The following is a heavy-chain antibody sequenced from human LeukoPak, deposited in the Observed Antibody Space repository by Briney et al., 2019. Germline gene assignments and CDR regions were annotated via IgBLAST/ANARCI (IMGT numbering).Heavy chain of an antibody. CDR1: GYSISSAYY. CDR2: IYHTGGT. V-gene: IGHV4-38-2*02. Sequence: SETLSLTCAVSGYSISSAYYWGWMRQPPGKGLEWIGSIYHTGGTYYNPSLKSRVTISRDTSKNQFSLKLSSVTAADTAVYYCARDKMGGADYWGQGTLVTVSS. J-gene: IGHJ4*02. CDR3: ARDKMGGADY. D-gene: IGHD3-16*01.